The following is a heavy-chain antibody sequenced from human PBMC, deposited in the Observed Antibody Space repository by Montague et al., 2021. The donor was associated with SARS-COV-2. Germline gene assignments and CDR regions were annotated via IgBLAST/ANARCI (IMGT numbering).Heavy chain of an antibody. D-gene: IGHD5-24*01. Sequence: TLSLTCTVSGGSISSYYWSWIRQPPGKGLEWIGYIYYSGSTNYNPSLKSRVTISVDTSKNQFSLKLSSVTAADTAVYYCARVFPRWLQFDPYFDYWGQGTLVTVSS. J-gene: IGHJ4*02. V-gene: IGHV4-59*01. CDR1: GGSISSYY. CDR2: IYYSGST. CDR3: ARVFPRWLQFDPYFDY.